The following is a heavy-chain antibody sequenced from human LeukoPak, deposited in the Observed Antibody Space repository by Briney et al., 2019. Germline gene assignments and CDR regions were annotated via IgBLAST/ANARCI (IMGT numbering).Heavy chain of an antibody. CDR2: IWYDGSNK. D-gene: IGHD2-2*01. CDR1: GFTFSSYG. Sequence: GGSLRLSCAASGFTFSSYGMHWVRQAPGKGLEWVAVIWYDGSNKYYADSVKGRFTISRDNSKNTLYLQMNSLRAEDTAVYCCARDAEGNIVVVPAATYSSSWGLFDYWGQGTLVTVSS. CDR3: ARDAEGNIVVVPAATYSSSWGLFDY. V-gene: IGHV3-33*08. J-gene: IGHJ4*02.